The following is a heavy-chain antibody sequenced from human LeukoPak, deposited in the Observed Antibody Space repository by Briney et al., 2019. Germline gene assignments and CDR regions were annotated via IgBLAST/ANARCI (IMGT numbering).Heavy chain of an antibody. CDR3: SRGQLYPYGPKFDY. CDR1: GFNFGDYN. V-gene: IGHV3-49*04. Sequence: GRSLTLSCTASGFNFGDYNMNWVRQAPGKGLEWVGYIRSKIHDGTTGYAASVKGRFTISRDDSEDIAYLQKTSLKTEDTAVYYCSRGQLYPYGPKFDYWGQGALVTVSS. J-gene: IGHJ4*02. D-gene: IGHD2-2*02. CDR2: IRSKIHDGTT.